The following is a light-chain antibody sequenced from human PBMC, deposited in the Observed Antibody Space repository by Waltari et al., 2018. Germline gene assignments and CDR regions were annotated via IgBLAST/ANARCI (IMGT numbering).Light chain of an antibody. CDR2: DGN. CDR3: CSYAGIGTLT. V-gene: IGLV2-23*01. CDR1: SSDLWGYNL. Sequence: QSALTQPASVSGSPGQSLTISCTGTSSDLWGYNLCSWYQHHPGNAPKIIIYDGNKRPSGVSYRFSGSKSGNTASLTISGLHTEDEADYYCCSYAGIGTLTFGGGTRVTVL. J-gene: IGLJ3*02.